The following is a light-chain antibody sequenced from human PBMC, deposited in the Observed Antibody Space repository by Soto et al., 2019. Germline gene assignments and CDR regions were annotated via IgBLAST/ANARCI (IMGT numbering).Light chain of an antibody. CDR3: QQRSNWST. CDR1: QGVSSY. Sequence: EIVLTQSPATLSLSPGERATLSCRASQGVSSYLAWYQQKPGQAPRLLIYDASNRATGIPARFSGSGSGTDFTLTISSLEPEDFAVYYCQQRSNWSTFGGGTKVEIK. V-gene: IGKV3-11*01. CDR2: DAS. J-gene: IGKJ4*01.